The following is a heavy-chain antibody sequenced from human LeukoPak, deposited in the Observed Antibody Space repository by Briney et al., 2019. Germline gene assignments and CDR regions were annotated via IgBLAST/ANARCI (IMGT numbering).Heavy chain of an antibody. J-gene: IGHJ4*02. CDR2: IYYSGST. Sequence: SQTLSLTCTVSDGSISSGDYYWSWIREPPGKGLEWIGHIYYSGSTYYNPSLKSRVTLSVDTSKSQFSLKLSSVTAADTAVYYCDREEGYCSGGSCYAFDYWGQGTLVTVSS. CDR3: DREEGYCSGGSCYAFDY. D-gene: IGHD2-15*01. CDR1: DGSISSGDYY. V-gene: IGHV4-30-4*01.